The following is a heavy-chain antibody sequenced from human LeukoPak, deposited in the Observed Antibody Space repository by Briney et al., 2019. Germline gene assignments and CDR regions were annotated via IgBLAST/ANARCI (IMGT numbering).Heavy chain of an antibody. CDR1: GGTFSSYA. CDR3: ARGRGPVVVYYFDY. J-gene: IGHJ4*02. CDR2: IIPILGIA. D-gene: IGHD2-15*01. V-gene: IGHV1-69*04. Sequence: ASVKVSCKASGGTFSSYAISWVRQAPGQGLEWMGRIIPILGIANYAQKFQGRVTITADKSTSTAYMELSSLRSEDTAVYYCARGRGPVVVYYFDYWGEGVLVTVSS.